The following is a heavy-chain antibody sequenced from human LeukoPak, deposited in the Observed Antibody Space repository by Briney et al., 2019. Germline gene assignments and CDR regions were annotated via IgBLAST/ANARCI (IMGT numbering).Heavy chain of an antibody. CDR1: GFTFSTYG. D-gene: IGHD3-10*01. Sequence: PGGSLRLSCAASGFTFSTYGMHWVRQAPGKGLEWVGRTRDKANSYSTEYAASVKGRFTISRDDSENSLYLQMNSLKIEDTAVYYCVWGDYYGSGSRDYWGQGTLVTVSS. J-gene: IGHJ4*02. CDR3: VWGDYYGSGSRDY. CDR2: TRDKANSYST. V-gene: IGHV3-72*01.